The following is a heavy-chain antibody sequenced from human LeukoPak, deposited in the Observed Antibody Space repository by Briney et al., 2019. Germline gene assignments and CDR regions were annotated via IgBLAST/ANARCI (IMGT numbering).Heavy chain of an antibody. V-gene: IGHV3-30*02. CDR1: GFTLSSYG. CDR2: IRYDGSNK. J-gene: IGHJ4*02. D-gene: IGHD4-17*01. Sequence: PGGSLRLSCAASGFTLSSYGMHWVRQAPGKGLEWVAFIRYDGSNKYYADSVRGRFTISRDNSKNTLYLQMNSLRAEDTAVYYCAKDHDGDYDNDYWGQGTLVTVSS. CDR3: AKDHDGDYDNDY.